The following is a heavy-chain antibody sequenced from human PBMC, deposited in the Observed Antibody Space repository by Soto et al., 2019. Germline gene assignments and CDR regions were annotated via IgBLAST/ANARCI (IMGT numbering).Heavy chain of an antibody. Sequence: GGSLRLSCAVSGFTFDNNAMHWVRQAPEKGLEWVSGINWKSDIGYADSVKGRLTISRDNAENSLYLQMNSMRAEDKALYYCAISQDRGGRTTFIYWGQGT. CDR1: GFTFDNNA. CDR2: INWKSDI. CDR3: AISQDRGGRTTFIY. D-gene: IGHD3-16*01. J-gene: IGHJ4*02. V-gene: IGHV3-9*01.